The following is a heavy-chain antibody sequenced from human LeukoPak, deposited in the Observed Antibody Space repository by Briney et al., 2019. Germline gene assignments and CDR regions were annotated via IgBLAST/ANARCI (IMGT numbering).Heavy chain of an antibody. CDR3: ARNVGWYSHDS. CDR2: IYGSGST. J-gene: IGHJ4*02. V-gene: IGHV4-59*08. D-gene: IGHD6-19*01. CDR1: GGSINSYY. Sequence: SETLSLTCTVSGGSINSYYWTWIRQPPGKGLEWIGYIYGSGSTNYDPSLKSRVTISEDTSKNHISLKLTSVTAADTAVYYCARNVGWYSHDSWGQGTLVTVSS.